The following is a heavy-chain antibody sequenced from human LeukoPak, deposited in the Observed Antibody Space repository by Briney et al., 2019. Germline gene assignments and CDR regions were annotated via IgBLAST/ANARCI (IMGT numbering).Heavy chain of an antibody. CDR2: IWYDGSNK. Sequence: GVSLRHSCAASGFTFSSYGMHWVRQAPGKGLEWVAVIWYDGSNKYYADSVKGRFTISRDNSKNTLYLQMNSLRAEDTAVYYCAAPILSGTFDIWGQGTMVTVSS. J-gene: IGHJ3*02. V-gene: IGHV3-33*01. CDR3: AAPILSGTFDI. CDR1: GFTFSSYG. D-gene: IGHD2-15*01.